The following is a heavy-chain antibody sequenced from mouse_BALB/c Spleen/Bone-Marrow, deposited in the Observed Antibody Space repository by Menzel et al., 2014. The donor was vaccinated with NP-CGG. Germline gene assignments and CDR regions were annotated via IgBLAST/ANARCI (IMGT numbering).Heavy chain of an antibody. V-gene: IGHV5-17*02. Sequence: EVQVVESGGGLVQPGGSRKLSCAASGFTFSSFGMHWVRQAPEKGLEWVAYISSGSSTIYYADTVKGRFTISRDNPKNTLFLQMTSLRSEDTAMYYCARGGNFAWFAYWCQGTLVTVSA. D-gene: IGHD2-1*01. CDR2: ISSGSSTI. CDR3: ARGGNFAWFAY. CDR1: GFTFSSFG. J-gene: IGHJ3*01.